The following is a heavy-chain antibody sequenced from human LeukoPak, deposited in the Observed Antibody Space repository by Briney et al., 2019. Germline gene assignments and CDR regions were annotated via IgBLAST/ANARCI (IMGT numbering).Heavy chain of an antibody. V-gene: IGHV4-38-2*02. CDR1: GYSIGSGYY. CDR3: ARDPYGDYGQYFDY. D-gene: IGHD4-17*01. Sequence: PSETLSLTCPVSGYSIGSGYYWGWIRQPPGKGLEWIGSIYHSGSIHYNPSLKSRVTISIDTSKNQFSLKLSSVTATDTAVFYCARDPYGDYGQYFDYWGQGTLVTVSS. CDR2: IYHSGSI. J-gene: IGHJ4*02.